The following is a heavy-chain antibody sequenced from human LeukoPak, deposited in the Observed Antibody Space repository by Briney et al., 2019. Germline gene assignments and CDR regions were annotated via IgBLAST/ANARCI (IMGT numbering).Heavy chain of an antibody. J-gene: IGHJ4*02. V-gene: IGHV1-69*13. CDR3: ARVGDCSGGSCYADY. CDR2: IIPIFGTA. D-gene: IGHD2-15*01. CDR1: GGTFSSYA. Sequence: SVKVSCKASGGTFSSYAISWVRQAPGQGLEWMGGIIPIFGTANYAQKFQGRVTITADESTSTAYMELSSLRSEDTAVYYCARVGDCSGGSCYADYWAREPWSPSPQ.